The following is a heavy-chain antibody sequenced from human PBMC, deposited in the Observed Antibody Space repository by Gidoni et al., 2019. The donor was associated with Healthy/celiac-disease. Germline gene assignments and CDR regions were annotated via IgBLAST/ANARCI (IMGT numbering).Heavy chain of an antibody. Sequence: QVQLVEAGGGVVQPGRSLRLSCAASGFNFSSYAMHWVRQAPGKGLEWVAVISYDGSNKYYADSVKGRFTISRDNSKNTLYLQMNSLRAEDTAVYYCARDGGSSGWYAHWGQGTLVNVSS. CDR2: ISYDGSNK. V-gene: IGHV3-30-3*01. J-gene: IGHJ4*02. D-gene: IGHD6-19*01. CDR3: ARDGGSSGWYAH. CDR1: GFNFSSYA.